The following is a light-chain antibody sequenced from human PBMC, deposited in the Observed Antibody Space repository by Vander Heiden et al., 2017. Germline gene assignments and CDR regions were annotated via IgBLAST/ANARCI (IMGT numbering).Light chain of an antibody. V-gene: IGLV1-44*01. CDR3: AAWDDSLNGFWV. J-gene: IGLJ3*02. CDR1: SSNIGSNT. CDR2: SNN. Sequence: QSVLTQPPSASGTPGQRVTISCSGSSSNIGSNTVTWYQQLPGTAPKLLIYSNNQRPSGVPERCSGSKSGTSASLAISGLQSEEEADYYCAAWDDSLNGFWVFGGGTKLTVL.